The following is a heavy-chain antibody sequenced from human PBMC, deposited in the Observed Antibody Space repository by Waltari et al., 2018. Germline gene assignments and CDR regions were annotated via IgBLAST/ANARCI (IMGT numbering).Heavy chain of an antibody. J-gene: IGHJ4*02. Sequence: QLQLQESGPGLVKASETLSLTCTVSGDSISSSSYYWGRVLQPPGKGLEWIGNMYYSGSTYYNPSLKSRVTISGDTSKSQFSLKLSSVTAADTSMYYCVRHARTTSGGKHFDHWGQGMLVTVSP. CDR3: VRHARTTSGGKHFDH. D-gene: IGHD2-15*01. CDR1: GDSISSSSYY. CDR2: MYYSGST. V-gene: IGHV4-39*01.